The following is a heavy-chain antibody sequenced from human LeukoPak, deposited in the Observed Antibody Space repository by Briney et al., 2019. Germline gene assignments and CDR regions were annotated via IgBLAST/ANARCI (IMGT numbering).Heavy chain of an antibody. V-gene: IGHV3-74*03. CDR3: APQQTYSPYNWFDP. J-gene: IGHJ5*02. Sequence: GGSLRLSCVGSGFTISNYWMHWVRQAPGTGLVWVSRIHPDGSITTYADSVKGRFTISRDNAKNTLYLQMNSLRAEDAAVYYCAPQQTYSPYNWFDPWGQGTLVTVSS. CDR1: GFTISNYW. CDR2: IHPDGSIT. D-gene: IGHD5-12*01.